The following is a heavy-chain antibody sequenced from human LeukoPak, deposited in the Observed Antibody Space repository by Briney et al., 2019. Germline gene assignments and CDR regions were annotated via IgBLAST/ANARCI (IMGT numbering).Heavy chain of an antibody. D-gene: IGHD1-14*01. CDR2: IYTSGST. Sequence: SQTLSLTCTVSGGSISSGSYYWSWIRQPAGKGLEWIGRIYTSGSTNYNPSLKSRVTISVDTSKNQFSVKLSSVTAADTAVYYCARDSGQYWYFDLWGRGTLVTVSS. J-gene: IGHJ2*01. V-gene: IGHV4-61*02. CDR3: ARDSGQYWYFDL. CDR1: GGSISSGSYY.